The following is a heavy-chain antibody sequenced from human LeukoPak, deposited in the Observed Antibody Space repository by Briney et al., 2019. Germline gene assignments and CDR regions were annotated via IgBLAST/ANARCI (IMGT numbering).Heavy chain of an antibody. CDR1: GYTFTSYD. D-gene: IGHD3-3*01. Sequence: ASVKVSCKASGYTFTSYDINWVRQATGQGLEWMGWMNPNSGNTGYAQKFQGRVTITRNTSISTAYMELSSLRSEDTAVYYCARAYTYYDFWSGYYTGNYFDYWGQGTQVTVSS. CDR2: MNPNSGNT. V-gene: IGHV1-8*03. CDR3: ARAYTYYDFWSGYYTGNYFDY. J-gene: IGHJ4*02.